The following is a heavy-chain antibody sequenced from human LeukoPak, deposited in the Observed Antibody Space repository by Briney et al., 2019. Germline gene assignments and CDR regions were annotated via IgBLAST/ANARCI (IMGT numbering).Heavy chain of an antibody. J-gene: IGHJ4*02. CDR3: ARWGRVTNFDY. V-gene: IGHV3-53*01. CDR1: GFPVSSNY. D-gene: IGHD2-21*02. Sequence: PGGSLRLSCAASGFPVSSNYMSWVRQAPGKGLEWVSIIYSGGTSYYADSVKGRFTISRDNSKNTLYLQMNSLRAEDTAVYYCARWGRVTNFDYWGQGTLVTVSS. CDR2: IYSGGTS.